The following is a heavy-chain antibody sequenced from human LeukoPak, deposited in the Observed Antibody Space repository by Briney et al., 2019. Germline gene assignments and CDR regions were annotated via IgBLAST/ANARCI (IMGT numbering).Heavy chain of an antibody. CDR3: ARASGYSGYDLIDY. D-gene: IGHD5-12*01. CDR2: IIPSGGST. Sequence: ASVKVSCKASGYTFTSYCIHWVRQAPGQGLEWMGIIIPSGGSTSYAQTFQGRVTMTRDTSTSTVYMELSSLRSEDTAVYYCARASGYSGYDLIDYWGQGTLVTVSP. J-gene: IGHJ4*02. V-gene: IGHV1-46*01. CDR1: GYTFTSYC.